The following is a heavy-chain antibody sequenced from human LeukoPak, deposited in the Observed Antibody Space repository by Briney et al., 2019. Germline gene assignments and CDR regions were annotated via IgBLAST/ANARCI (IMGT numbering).Heavy chain of an antibody. V-gene: IGHV3-23*01. CDR1: GFTFSSYA. D-gene: IGHD3-10*01. CDR2: ISGSGGST. CDR3: AKDGSRVDYYGSGSPGWYFDY. J-gene: IGHJ4*02. Sequence: PGGSLRLSXAASGFTFSSYAMSWVRQAPGKGLEWVSAISGSGGSTYYADSVKGRFTISRDNSKNTLYLQMNSLRAEDTAVYYCAKDGSRVDYYGSGSPGWYFDYWGQRTLVTVSS.